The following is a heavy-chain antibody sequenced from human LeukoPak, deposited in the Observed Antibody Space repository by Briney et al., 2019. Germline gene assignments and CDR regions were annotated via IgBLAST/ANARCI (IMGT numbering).Heavy chain of an antibody. CDR3: ARARYANAWYAFDI. J-gene: IGHJ3*02. Sequence: PSETLSLTCTVSGGSISSCYWSWIRQSPGKGLEWIGYIYYSGSTNYNPSLKSRVTISVDTSKNQFSLKLTSVTAADTAVYYCARARYANAWYAFDIWGHGTMVTVSS. CDR1: GGSISSCY. CDR2: IYYSGST. V-gene: IGHV4-59*01. D-gene: IGHD2-2*01.